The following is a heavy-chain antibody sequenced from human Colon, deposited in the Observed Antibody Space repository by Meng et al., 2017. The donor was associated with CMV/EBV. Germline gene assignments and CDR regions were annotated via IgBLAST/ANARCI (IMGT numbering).Heavy chain of an antibody. Sequence: ASVKVSCKASGYSFTTYGITWVRQTPGQGLEWMGWISGYNGNTSYAQKFQGRVTMTSDTSTSTAYMELKNLKSDDTAVYYCARGYCTDATCYTGFWFDPWGQGTLVTVSS. V-gene: IGHV1-18*01. CDR2: ISGYNGNT. J-gene: IGHJ5*02. CDR3: ARGYCTDATCYTGFWFDP. CDR1: GYSFTTYG. D-gene: IGHD2-8*01.